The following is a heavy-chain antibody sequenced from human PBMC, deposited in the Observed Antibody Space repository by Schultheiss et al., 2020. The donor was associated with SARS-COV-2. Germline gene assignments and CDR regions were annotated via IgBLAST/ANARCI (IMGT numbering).Heavy chain of an antibody. CDR2: IYYSGST. Sequence: SQTLSLTCAVSGYSISSGYYWSWIRQHPGKGLEWIGYIYYSGSTYYNPSLKSLVTISVDTSKNQFSLKLSSVTAADTAVYYCARGLAIFGAIDYWGQGTLVTVSS. CDR1: GYSISSGYY. J-gene: IGHJ4*02. V-gene: IGHV4-31*01. D-gene: IGHD3-3*01. CDR3: ARGLAIFGAIDY.